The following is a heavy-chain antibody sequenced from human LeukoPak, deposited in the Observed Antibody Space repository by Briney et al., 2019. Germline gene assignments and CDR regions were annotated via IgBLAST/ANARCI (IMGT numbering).Heavy chain of an antibody. CDR1: GGTFSSYA. CDR2: IIPIFGTA. J-gene: IGHJ5*02. Sequence: ASVKVSCKASGGTFSSYAISWVRQAPGQGLEWMGGIIPIFGTANYAQKFQGRVTITADESTSTAYMELNSLRSEDTAVYYCARDGRPVVVPAAIVAGMHWFDPWGQGTLVTVSS. V-gene: IGHV1-69*13. CDR3: ARDGRPVVVPAAIVAGMHWFDP. D-gene: IGHD2-2*01.